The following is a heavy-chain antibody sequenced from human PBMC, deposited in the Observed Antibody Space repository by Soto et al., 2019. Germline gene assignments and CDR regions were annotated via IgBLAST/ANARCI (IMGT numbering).Heavy chain of an antibody. V-gene: IGHV4-4*02. CDR2: IYHSGST. CDR3: AREKGAITMVRGLFDY. CDR1: GGSISSSNW. Sequence: SETLSLTCAVSGGSISSSNWWSWVRQPPGKGLEWIGEIYHSGSTNYNPSLKSRVTISVDKSKNQFSLKLSSVTAADTAVYYCAREKGAITMVRGLFDYWGQGTLVTVSS. J-gene: IGHJ4*02. D-gene: IGHD3-10*01.